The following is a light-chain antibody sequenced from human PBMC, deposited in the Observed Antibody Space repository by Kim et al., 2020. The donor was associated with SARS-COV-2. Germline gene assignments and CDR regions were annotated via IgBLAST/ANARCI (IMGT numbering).Light chain of an antibody. CDR3: QQYGSSPHT. CDR1: QSVSSSY. J-gene: IGKJ2*01. Sequence: STGERATLSCRASQSVSSSYLAGYQQKPGQAPRLLNYGASSRATGIPDRFSGSGSGTDFTLTISRLEPEDFAVYYCQQYGSSPHTFGQGTKLEI. CDR2: GAS. V-gene: IGKV3-20*01.